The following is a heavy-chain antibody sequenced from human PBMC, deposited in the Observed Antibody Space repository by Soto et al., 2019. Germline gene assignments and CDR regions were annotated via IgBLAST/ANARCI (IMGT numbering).Heavy chain of an antibody. CDR2: ISGSGGST. J-gene: IGHJ4*02. Sequence: EVQLLESGGGLVQSGGSLRLSCAASGFTFSSYAMSWVRLAPGKGLEWVSAISGSGGSTYYADSLRGRFTISRDNSNNTLFLQMNSLRAEDTAVYYCAKDTMSRSWYYFDHWDQGTLVTVSS. CDR3: AKDTMSRSWYYFDH. CDR1: GFTFSSYA. D-gene: IGHD3-22*01. V-gene: IGHV3-23*01.